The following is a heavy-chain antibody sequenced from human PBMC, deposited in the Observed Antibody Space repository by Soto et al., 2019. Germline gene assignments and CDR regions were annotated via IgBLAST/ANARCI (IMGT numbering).Heavy chain of an antibody. Sequence: QVQLVEPGGGAVQPGRSLRISCAASGFTFSNNGIHWVRQAPGKGVVWVAVISSDGINKYYADSVKGRSTISRDNSKNALYLQMNSLSVEDTAVYYCAMDLYGGSARFDYWGHGTLVTVSS. CDR3: AMDLYGGSARFDY. J-gene: IGHJ4*01. D-gene: IGHD2-15*01. V-gene: IGHV3-30*03. CDR2: ISSDGINK. CDR1: GFTFSNNG.